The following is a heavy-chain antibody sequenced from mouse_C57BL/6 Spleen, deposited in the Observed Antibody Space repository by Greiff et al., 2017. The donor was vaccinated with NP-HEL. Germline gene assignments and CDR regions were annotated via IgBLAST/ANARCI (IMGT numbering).Heavy chain of an antibody. CDR2: IYPGDGDT. D-gene: IGHD1-1*02. Sequence: QVQLQQSGAELVKPGASVKISCKASGYAFSSYWMNWVKQRPGKGLEWIGQIYPGDGDTNYNEKFKGKATLTADKASSTAYMQLSSLTSEDSAVYFCARRAPYYPFAYWGQGTLVTVSA. J-gene: IGHJ3*01. CDR3: ARRAPYYPFAY. CDR1: GYAFSSYW. V-gene: IGHV1-80*01.